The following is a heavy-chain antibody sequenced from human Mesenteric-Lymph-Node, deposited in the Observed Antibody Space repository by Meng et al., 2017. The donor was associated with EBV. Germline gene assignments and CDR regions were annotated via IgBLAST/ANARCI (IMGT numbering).Heavy chain of an antibody. CDR2: STHNGIV. D-gene: IGHD3-16*02. J-gene: IGHJ4*02. V-gene: IGHV4-34*01. Sequence: VPLQLLGAGLLPPLETLSLTCAVYGGSFSGYYWSWIRQAPEQGLEWIGESTHNGIVNYNPSLKSRVAISVDTFKNQFSLRLTSVTAADTAIYYCARIESIWGTYRKYYFDYWGQGTLVTVSS. CDR3: ARIESIWGTYRKYYFDY. CDR1: GGSFSGYY.